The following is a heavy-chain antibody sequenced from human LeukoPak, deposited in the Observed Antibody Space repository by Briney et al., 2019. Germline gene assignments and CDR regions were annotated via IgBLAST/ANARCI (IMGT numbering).Heavy chain of an antibody. J-gene: IGHJ4*02. CDR2: ISWNSGSI. CDR3: AKGDSAHYYDAAFDY. V-gene: IGHV3-9*01. D-gene: IGHD3-22*01. CDR1: GFTFHDYA. Sequence: GGSLRLSCAASGFTFHDYAMHWVRQAPGKGLEWVSGISWNSGSIGYAGSVKGRFTISRDNAKNSLYLQMNSLGAKDTALYYCAKGDSAHYYDAAFDYWGQGTLVTVSS.